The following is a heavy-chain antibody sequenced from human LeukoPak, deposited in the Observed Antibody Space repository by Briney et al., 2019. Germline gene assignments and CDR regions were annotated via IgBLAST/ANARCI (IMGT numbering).Heavy chain of an antibody. CDR3: AREANVAGYYFDY. V-gene: IGHV1-69*04. CDR1: GGTFSSYA. Sequence: SVKVSCKASGGTFSSYAISWVRQAPGQGLEWMGRIIPILGIANYAQKFQGRVTITADKSTSTAYMEPSSLRSEDTAVYYCAREANVAGYYFDYWGQGTLVTVSS. CDR2: IIPILGIA. J-gene: IGHJ4*02. D-gene: IGHD6-19*01.